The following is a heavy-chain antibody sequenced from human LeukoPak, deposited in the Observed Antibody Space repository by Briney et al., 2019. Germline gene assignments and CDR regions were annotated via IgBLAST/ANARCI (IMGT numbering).Heavy chain of an antibody. D-gene: IGHD6-19*01. CDR3: ARSGSGWSPGGMDV. V-gene: IGHV3-21*01. J-gene: IGHJ6*02. CDR2: ISSSSSYI. CDR1: GFTFSSYS. Sequence: GGSLRLSCAASGFTFSSYSMNWVRQAPGKGLEWVSSISSSSSYIYYADSVKGRFTISRDNAKNSLYLQMNSLRAEDTAVYYCARSGSGWSPGGMDVWGQGTTVTVSS.